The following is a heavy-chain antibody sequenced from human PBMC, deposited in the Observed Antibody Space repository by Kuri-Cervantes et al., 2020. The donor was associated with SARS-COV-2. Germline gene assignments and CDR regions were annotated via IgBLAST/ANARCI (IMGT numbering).Heavy chain of an antibody. Sequence: SETLSLTCTVSGDSISSYYWSWIRQPPGKGLEWIGYMYYSGITNYDPSLKSRVTISVDTSKNQLSLKLSSVTAADTAVYYCARDNVLFSGSGFDLWGQGNLVTVSS. D-gene: IGHD1-26*01. J-gene: IGHJ4*02. CDR1: GDSISSYY. V-gene: IGHV4-59*01. CDR2: MYYSGIT. CDR3: ARDNVLFSGSGFDL.